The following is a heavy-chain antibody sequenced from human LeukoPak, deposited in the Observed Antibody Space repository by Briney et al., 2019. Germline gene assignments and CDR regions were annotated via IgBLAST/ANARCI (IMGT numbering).Heavy chain of an antibody. CDR1: GGSISSYY. Sequence: SETLSLTCTVSGGSISSYYWSWIRQPPGKGLEWIGYIYYSGSTNYNPSLKSRVTISVDTSKNQFSLKLSSVTAADTAVYYCARGGWFGEYRPFDPWGPGILVTVSS. CDR2: IYYSGST. J-gene: IGHJ5*02. V-gene: IGHV4-59*01. D-gene: IGHD3-10*01. CDR3: ARGGWFGEYRPFDP.